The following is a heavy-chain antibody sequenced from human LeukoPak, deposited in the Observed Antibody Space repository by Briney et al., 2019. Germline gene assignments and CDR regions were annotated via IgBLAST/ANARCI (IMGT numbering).Heavy chain of an antibody. CDR1: GGTFSSYA. V-gene: IGHV1-69*13. D-gene: IGHD3-10*01. Sequence: SVKVSCEASGGTFSSYAISWVRQAPGQGLEWMRGIIPIFGTAYYAQKFQGRVTITADESTSTAYMELSSLRSEDTAVYYCARDRVIAPSRENAFDIWGQGTMVTVSS. CDR3: ARDRVIAPSRENAFDI. J-gene: IGHJ3*02. CDR2: IIPIFGTA.